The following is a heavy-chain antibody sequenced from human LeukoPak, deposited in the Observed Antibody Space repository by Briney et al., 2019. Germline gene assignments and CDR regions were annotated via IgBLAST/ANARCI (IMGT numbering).Heavy chain of an antibody. D-gene: IGHD1-26*01. CDR2: IIPILGIA. J-gene: IGHJ3*02. CDR3: AAYYPSESGDAFDI. CDR1: GGTFSSYA. V-gene: IGHV1-69*04. Sequence: GASVKVSCKASGGTFSSYAISWVRQAPGQGLEWMGRIIPILGIANYAQKFQGRVTITADKSTSTAYMELSSLRSEDTAVYYCAAYYPSESGDAFDIWGQGTMVTVSS.